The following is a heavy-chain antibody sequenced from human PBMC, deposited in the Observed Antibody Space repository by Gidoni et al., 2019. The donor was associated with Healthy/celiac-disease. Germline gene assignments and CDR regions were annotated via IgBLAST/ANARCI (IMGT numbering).Heavy chain of an antibody. CDR3: ARLGYYGSGSYYNHYYYGMDV. CDR2: IYYSGST. J-gene: IGHJ6*02. CDR1: GGSISSSSYY. D-gene: IGHD3-10*01. V-gene: IGHV4-39*01. Sequence: QLQLQESGPGLVKPSETLSLTCTVSGGSISSSSYYWGWIRQPPGKGLEWLGSIYYSGSTYYNPSLKSRVTISVDTSKNQFSLKLSSVTAADTAVYYCARLGYYGSGSYYNHYYYGMDVWGQGTTVTVSS.